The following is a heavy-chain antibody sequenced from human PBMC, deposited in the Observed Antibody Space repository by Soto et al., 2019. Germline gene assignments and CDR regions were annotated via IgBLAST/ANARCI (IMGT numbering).Heavy chain of an antibody. CDR2: IWYDGSNK. V-gene: IGHV3-33*01. Sequence: GGSLRLSCAASGFTFSSYGMHWVRQAPGKGLEWVAVIWYDGSNKYYADSVKGRFTISRDNSKNTLYLQMNSLRAEDTAVYYCARATYYYDSSGYIYYYGMDVWGQGTTVTVSS. D-gene: IGHD3-22*01. J-gene: IGHJ6*02. CDR1: GFTFSSYG. CDR3: ARATYYYDSSGYIYYYGMDV.